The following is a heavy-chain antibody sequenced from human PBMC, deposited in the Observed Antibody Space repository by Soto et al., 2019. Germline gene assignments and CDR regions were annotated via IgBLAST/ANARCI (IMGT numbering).Heavy chain of an antibody. CDR3: ARDALTMVRGVINNWFDP. CDR2: IYYSGST. J-gene: IGHJ5*02. Sequence: QVQLQESGPGLVKPSQTLSLTCTVSGGSISSGGYYWSWIRQHPGKGLEWIGYIYYSGSTYYNPSLKSRVTISVDTSKNQFSLKLSSVTAADTAVYYCARDALTMVRGVINNWFDPWGQGTLVTVSS. V-gene: IGHV4-31*03. CDR1: GGSISSGGYY. D-gene: IGHD3-10*01.